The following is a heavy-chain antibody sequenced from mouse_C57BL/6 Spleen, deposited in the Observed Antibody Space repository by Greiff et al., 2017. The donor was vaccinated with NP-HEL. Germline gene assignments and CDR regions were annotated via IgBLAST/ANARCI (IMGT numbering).Heavy chain of an antibody. Sequence: QVQLQQPGAELVRPGSSVKLSCKASGYTFTSYWMDWVKQRHGQGLEWIGNISPSDSETHYNQKFKDKATLTVDKSSSTAYMQLSSLTSEDSAVYYCASGVGYDGYYVWGQGTLVTVSA. CDR3: ASGVGYDGYYV. D-gene: IGHD2-3*01. CDR2: ISPSDSET. CDR1: GYTFTSYW. V-gene: IGHV1-61*01. J-gene: IGHJ3*01.